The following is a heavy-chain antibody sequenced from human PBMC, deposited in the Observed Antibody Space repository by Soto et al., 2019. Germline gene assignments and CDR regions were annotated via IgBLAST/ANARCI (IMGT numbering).Heavy chain of an antibody. CDR1: GGTFSSYA. D-gene: IGHD3-22*01. CDR3: ARDRGSSSGYYPYWFAP. CDR2: IIPIFGTA. Sequence: QVQLVQSGAEVKKPGSSVKVSCKASGGTFSSYAITWVRQAPGQGLEWMGGIIPIFGTANYAQKFQGRVTITADESTSTASMALSGLRSEDTAVYYCARDRGSSSGYYPYWFAPWGQGTLVTVSS. V-gene: IGHV1-69*12. J-gene: IGHJ5*02.